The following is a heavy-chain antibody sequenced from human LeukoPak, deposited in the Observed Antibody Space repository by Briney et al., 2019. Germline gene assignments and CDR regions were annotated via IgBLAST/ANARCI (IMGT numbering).Heavy chain of an antibody. CDR1: GGSFSGHY. CDR3: ARGRRGYGYVDY. V-gene: IGHV4-34*01. CDR2: FHGGLI. D-gene: IGHD5-18*01. J-gene: IGHJ4*02. Sequence: SETLSLTCAVYGGSFSGHYWTWIRQPPGEGLEEIGSFHGGLIFYKSSLTSRVTISVDTSKSQFSLQLSSVTAADTAVYYCARGRRGYGYVDYWGQGTLVTVSS.